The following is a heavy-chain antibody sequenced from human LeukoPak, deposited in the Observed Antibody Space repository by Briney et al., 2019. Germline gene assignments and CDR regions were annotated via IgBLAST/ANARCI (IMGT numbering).Heavy chain of an antibody. CDR3: ASPYSSSWYYFDY. Sequence: PGGSLRLSCAASGFTFDDYAMHWVRQTPGKGLEWVSHISWNSATIEYADSVKGRFTISRDNAKNSLYLQMNSLRAEDTAVYYCASPYSSSWYYFDYWGQGTLVTVSS. D-gene: IGHD6-13*01. CDR2: ISWNSATI. V-gene: IGHV3-9*01. CDR1: GFTFDDYA. J-gene: IGHJ4*02.